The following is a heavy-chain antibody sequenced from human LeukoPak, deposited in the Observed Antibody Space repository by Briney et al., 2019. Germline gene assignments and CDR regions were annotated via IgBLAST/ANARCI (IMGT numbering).Heavy chain of an antibody. V-gene: IGHV1-3*01. D-gene: IGHD3-3*01. CDR3: ARGSGSFGVVTNWFDP. CDR2: INAGNGNT. CDR1: GYTFTSYA. Sequence: ASVKVSCKASGYTFTSYAMHWVRQAPGQRLEWMGWINAGNGNTKYSQKFQGRVTITRDTSASTAYMELSSLRSEDTAVYYCARGSGSFGVVTNWFDPWGQGTLVTVSS. J-gene: IGHJ5*02.